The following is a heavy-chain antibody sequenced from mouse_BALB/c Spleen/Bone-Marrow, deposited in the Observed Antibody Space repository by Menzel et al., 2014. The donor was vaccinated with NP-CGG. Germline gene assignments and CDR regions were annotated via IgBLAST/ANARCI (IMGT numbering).Heavy chain of an antibody. CDR1: GLNIKDTY. CDR3: GGEDYGNSYAIDY. Sequence: EVQLQQSGAELVKPEASVKLSCTASGLNIKDTYMHWVKQRPEQGLDWIGRIDPVNGNTKYDPKFQGKATITADTSSNAADLQLSSLTSEDAAVYYCGGEDYGNSYAIDYWGQGTPVTVSS. D-gene: IGHD2-1*01. V-gene: IGHV14-3*02. CDR2: IDPVNGNT. J-gene: IGHJ4*01.